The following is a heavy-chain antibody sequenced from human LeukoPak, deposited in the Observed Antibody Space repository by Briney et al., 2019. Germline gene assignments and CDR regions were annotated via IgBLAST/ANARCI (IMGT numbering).Heavy chain of an antibody. CDR2: ISPNSGDT. V-gene: IGHV1-2*02. CDR1: GYTFTGYY. Sequence: ASVKVSCKASGYTFTGYYMHWVRQAPGQGLEWMGWISPNSGDTNYAQKFQGRVTMTRDTSISTAYMEVSSLRSDETAVYYCARDQWLVPNDYWGQGTLVTVSS. D-gene: IGHD6-19*01. J-gene: IGHJ4*02. CDR3: ARDQWLVPNDY.